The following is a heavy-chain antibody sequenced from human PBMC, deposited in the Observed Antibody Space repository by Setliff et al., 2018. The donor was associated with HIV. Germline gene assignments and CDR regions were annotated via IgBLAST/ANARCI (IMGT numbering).Heavy chain of an antibody. CDR3: AREPIGGDDAFDI. CDR2: INPGNGNT. Sequence: GASVKVSCKASVYTFTNYAIHWVRQAPGQRLEWMGWINPGNGNTKYSQKFQGRVTITRDTSATTAYIELSSLRSEDTAIFYCAREPIGGDDAFDIWGHGTMVTVSS. J-gene: IGHJ3*02. D-gene: IGHD2-21*02. CDR1: VYTFTNYA. V-gene: IGHV1-3*01.